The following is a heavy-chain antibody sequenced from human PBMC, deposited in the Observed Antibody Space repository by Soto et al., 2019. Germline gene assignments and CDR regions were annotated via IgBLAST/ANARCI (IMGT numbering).Heavy chain of an antibody. V-gene: IGHV1-8*01. D-gene: IGHD3-10*01. CDR2: MNPNSGNT. CDR3: ARVRSYYGSGSYYFWY. CDR1: GYTFTSYD. Sequence: QVQLVQSGAEVKKPGASVKVSCKASGYTFTSYDINWVRQATGQGLEWMGWMNPNSGNTGYAQKFQGRVTMTRNTSISTAYMELSSLRSEDTAVYYCARVRSYYGSGSYYFWYWGQGTLVTVSS. J-gene: IGHJ4*02.